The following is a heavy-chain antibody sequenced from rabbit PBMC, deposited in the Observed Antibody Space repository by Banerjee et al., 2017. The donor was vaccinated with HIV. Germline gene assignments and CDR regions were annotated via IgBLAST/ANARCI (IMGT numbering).Heavy chain of an antibody. V-gene: IGHV1S45*01. CDR1: GFSFSSSYW. CDR3: GSGYSDIYFNL. J-gene: IGHJ4*01. Sequence: QEQLKESGGGLVQPGGSLTLTCTASGFSFSSSYWICWIRQAPGKGLEWIGIIYADKGSTDYASWVNGRFTSSSDNAQNTVDLQMNSLTAADTATYFCGSGYSDIYFNLWGPGTLVTVS. D-gene: IGHD1-1*01. CDR2: IYADKGST.